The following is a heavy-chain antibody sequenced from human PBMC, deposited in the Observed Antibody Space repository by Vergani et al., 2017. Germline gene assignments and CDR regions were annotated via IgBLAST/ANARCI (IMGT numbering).Heavy chain of an antibody. CDR3: ARDGAVVPAAQPCGY. D-gene: IGHD2-2*01. J-gene: IGHJ4*02. CDR2: ISSSGSTA. CDR1: GFTFSDYY. V-gene: IGHV3-11*01. Sequence: QVQLVESGGGLVKPGGSLRLSCAASGFTFSDYYMSWIRQAPGKGLEWISYISSSGSTAHYADSVRGRFTVSRDNARNSLYLQMDSLRDDDPAVYYCARDGAVVPAAQPCGYWGQGTPVTVSS.